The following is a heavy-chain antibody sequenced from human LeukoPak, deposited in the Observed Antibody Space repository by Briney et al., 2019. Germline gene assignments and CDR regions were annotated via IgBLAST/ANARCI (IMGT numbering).Heavy chain of an antibody. J-gene: IGHJ4*02. CDR3: ARVRGYGSGSYYSDY. CDR1: GFTFSSYA. Sequence: GGSLRLSCAASGFTFSSYAMSWVRQAPGKGLEWVSVIYSGGSTYYADSVKGRFTISRDNSKNTLYLQMNSLRAEDTAVYYCARVRGYGSGSYYSDYWGQGALVTVSS. D-gene: IGHD3-10*01. CDR2: IYSGGST. V-gene: IGHV3-66*01.